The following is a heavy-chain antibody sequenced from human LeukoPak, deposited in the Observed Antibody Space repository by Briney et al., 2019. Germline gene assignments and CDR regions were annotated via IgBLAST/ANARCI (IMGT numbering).Heavy chain of an antibody. Sequence: ASVKGSCKASGYTFTSYGISWVRQAPGQGLEWMGWISAYNGNTNYAQKLQGRVTMTTDTSTSTAYMELRSLRSDDTAVYYCAREGSYYDILTYTDYWGQGTLVTVSS. CDR1: GYTFTSYG. D-gene: IGHD3-9*01. V-gene: IGHV1-18*01. J-gene: IGHJ4*02. CDR3: AREGSYYDILTYTDY. CDR2: ISAYNGNT.